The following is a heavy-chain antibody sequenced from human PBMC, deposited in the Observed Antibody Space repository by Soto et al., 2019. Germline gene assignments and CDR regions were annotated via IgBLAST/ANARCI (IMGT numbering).Heavy chain of an antibody. J-gene: IGHJ4*02. V-gene: IGHV4-34*01. CDR2: INHSGST. D-gene: IGHD3-10*01. Sequence: PSETLSLTCAVYGGSFSGYYWSWIRQPPGKGLEWIGEINHSGSTNYNPSLKSRVTISVDTSKNQFSLKLSSVTAADTAVYYCARCRYYYGSGSYKAFSLFAYWGQGTLVTGSS. CDR3: ARCRYYYGSGSYKAFSLFAY. CDR1: GGSFSGYY.